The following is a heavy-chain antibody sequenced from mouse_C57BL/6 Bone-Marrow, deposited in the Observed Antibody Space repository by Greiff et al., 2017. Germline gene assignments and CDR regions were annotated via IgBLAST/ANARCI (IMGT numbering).Heavy chain of an antibody. D-gene: IGHD2-1*01. Sequence: EGQRGESGGGLVQSGRSLRLSCATSGFTFSDFYMEWVRQAPGKGLEWIAASRNKANDYTTEYSASVKGRFIVSRDTSQSILYLQMNALRAEDTAIYYCARDNYGNGFAYWGQGTLVTVSA. V-gene: IGHV7-1*01. CDR2: SRNKANDYTT. CDR3: ARDNYGNGFAY. CDR1: GFTFSDFY. J-gene: IGHJ3*01.